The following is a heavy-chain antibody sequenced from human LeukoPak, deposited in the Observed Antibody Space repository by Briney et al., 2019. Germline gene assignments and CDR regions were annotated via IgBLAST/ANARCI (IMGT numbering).Heavy chain of an antibody. V-gene: IGHV4-34*01. CDR2: INHSGST. CDR3: ARSEGRYAFDI. CDR1: GGSFSGYY. J-gene: IGHJ3*02. Sequence: PSETLSLTCAVYGGSFSGYYWSWIRQPPGKGLEWIGEINHSGSTNYNPSLKSRVTISVDTSKNQFSLKLSSVTAADTAVYYCARSEGRYAFDIWGQGTMVTVSS.